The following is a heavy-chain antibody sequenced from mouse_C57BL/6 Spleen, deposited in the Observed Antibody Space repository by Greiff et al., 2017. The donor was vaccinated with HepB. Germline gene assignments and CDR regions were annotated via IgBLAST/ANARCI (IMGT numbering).Heavy chain of an antibody. CDR3: ARYYSGSSPAMDY. J-gene: IGHJ4*01. D-gene: IGHD1-1*01. CDR1: GYTFTSYG. Sequence: VQLQESGAELARPGASVKLSCKASGYTFTSYGISWVKQRTGQGLEWIGEIYPRSGNTYYNEKFKGKATLTADKSSSTAYMELRSLTSEDSAVYFCARYYSGSSPAMDYWGQGTSVTVSS. V-gene: IGHV1-81*01. CDR2: IYPRSGNT.